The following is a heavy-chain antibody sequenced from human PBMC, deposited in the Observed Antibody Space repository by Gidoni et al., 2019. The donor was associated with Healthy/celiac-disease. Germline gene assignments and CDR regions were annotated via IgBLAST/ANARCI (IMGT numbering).Heavy chain of an antibody. D-gene: IGHD3-9*01. Sequence: QLQLQESGPGLVKPSETLSLTCTVSGGSISSSSYYWGWIRQPPGKGLEWIGSIYYSGSTYYNPSLKSRVTISVDTSKNQFSLKLSSVTAADTAVYYCASWYYDILTGYYIGDTYFDYWGQGTLVTVSS. V-gene: IGHV4-39*01. CDR2: IYYSGST. CDR1: GGSISSSSYY. J-gene: IGHJ4*02. CDR3: ASWYYDILTGYYIGDTYFDY.